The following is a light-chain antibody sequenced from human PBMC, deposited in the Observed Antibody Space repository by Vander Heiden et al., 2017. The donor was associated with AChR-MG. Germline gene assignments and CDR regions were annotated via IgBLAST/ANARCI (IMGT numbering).Light chain of an antibody. J-gene: IGKJ1*01. Sequence: EIVLTQSPGTLSLSPGERATLSCRTSQSVSRYFAWYQQKPGQAPRLLIYAASNRASGIPDRFAGSGSGTDFTLTISRLEAEDFAVYYCQQYGNSPPWTFGQGTKVEIK. CDR2: AAS. V-gene: IGKV3-20*01. CDR3: QQYGNSPPWT. CDR1: QSVSRY.